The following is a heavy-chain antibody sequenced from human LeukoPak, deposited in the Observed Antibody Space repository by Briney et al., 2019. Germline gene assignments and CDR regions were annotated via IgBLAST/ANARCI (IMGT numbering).Heavy chain of an antibody. V-gene: IGHV4-59*01. CDR2: IYYSGST. CDR3: ARGGMVPTNYYYYYAMDV. CDR1: GGSISSYY. Sequence: SETLSLTCTVSGGSISSYYWSWIRQSPGKGLEWIGYIYYSGSTNYSPSLKSRVTISVDTSKNQFSLKLSSVTAADTAVYYCARGGMVPTNYYYYYAMDVWGQGTTVTVSS. D-gene: IGHD3-10*01. J-gene: IGHJ6*02.